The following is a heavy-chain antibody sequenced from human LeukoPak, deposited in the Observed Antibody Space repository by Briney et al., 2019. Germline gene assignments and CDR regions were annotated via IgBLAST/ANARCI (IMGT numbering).Heavy chain of an antibody. CDR3: ARAWAGGYYYDSSGYFGFDY. D-gene: IGHD3-22*01. Sequence: SVKVSCKASGGTFSSYAISWVRQAPGQGLEWMGGIIPIFGTANYAQKFQGRVTITTDKSTSTAYMELSSLRSEDTAVYYCARAWAGGYYYDSSGYFGFDYWGQGTLVTVSS. CDR1: GGTFSSYA. V-gene: IGHV1-69*05. J-gene: IGHJ4*02. CDR2: IIPIFGTA.